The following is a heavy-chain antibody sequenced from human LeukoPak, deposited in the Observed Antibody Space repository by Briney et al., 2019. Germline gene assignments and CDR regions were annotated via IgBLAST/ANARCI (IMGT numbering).Heavy chain of an antibody. D-gene: IGHD3-10*01. J-gene: IGHJ4*02. V-gene: IGHV4-59*12. CDR2: IYYSGST. CDR3: ARSYYPSSDTMVRGVTTEIYYFDY. Sequence: SETLSLTCTVSGGSISSYYWSWIRQPPGKGLEWIGYIYYSGSTNYNPSLKSRVTISVDTSKNQFSLKLSSVTAADTAVYYCARSYYPSSDTMVRGVTTEIYYFDYWGQGTLVTVSS. CDR1: GGSISSYY.